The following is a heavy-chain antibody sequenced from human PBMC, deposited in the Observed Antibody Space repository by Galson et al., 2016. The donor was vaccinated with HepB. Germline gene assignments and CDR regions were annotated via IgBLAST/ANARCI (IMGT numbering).Heavy chain of an antibody. Sequence: SLRLSCAASGFPFSTYAMHWVRQAPGKGLEWVAVISNDATYKYYTDSVKGRFTISRDNPKKTLYLQMNSLRVEETAVYYCAKWAGSSITTYGEYFFDYWGQGTLVTFSS. CDR1: GFPFSTYA. D-gene: IGHD3-3*01. V-gene: IGHV3-30*10. J-gene: IGHJ4*02. CDR3: AKWAGSSITTYGEYFFDY. CDR2: ISNDATYK.